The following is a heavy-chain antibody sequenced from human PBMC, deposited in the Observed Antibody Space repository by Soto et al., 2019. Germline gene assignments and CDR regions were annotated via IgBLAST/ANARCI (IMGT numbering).Heavy chain of an antibody. CDR3: ARDSFYCGGRYCYHYSFYMDV. V-gene: IGHV1-3*01. CDR1: GYNFSSHD. CDR2: INAGNGNT. Sequence: QVHLVQAGAEVRKPGASVQVSCKASGYNFSSHDIHWVRQAPVQGLEWMGWINAGNGNTRYSQKFQDRITITRDASASTAYMELSSLRSEDTAIYYCARDSFYCGGRYCYHYSFYMDVWGKGTTVTVSS. J-gene: IGHJ6*03. D-gene: IGHD2-21*01.